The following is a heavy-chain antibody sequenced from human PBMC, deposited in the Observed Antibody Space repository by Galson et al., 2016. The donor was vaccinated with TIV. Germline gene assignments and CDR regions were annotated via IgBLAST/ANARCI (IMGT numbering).Heavy chain of an antibody. V-gene: IGHV3-23*01. CDR3: SKDSFYDSEAFDA. Sequence: SLRLSCAASGFIFSDYALSWVRQAPGKGLGWVSGIRGNGRETYYVDSVKGRFTISRDKSKNMLYLQMSSLRAEDTTHYYCSKDSFYDSEAFDAWGQGTMVTVSS. D-gene: IGHD2/OR15-2a*01. CDR2: IRGNGRET. CDR1: GFIFSDYA. J-gene: IGHJ3*01.